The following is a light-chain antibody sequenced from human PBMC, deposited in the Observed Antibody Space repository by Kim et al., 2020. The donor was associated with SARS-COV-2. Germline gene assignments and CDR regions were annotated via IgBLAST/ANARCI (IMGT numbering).Light chain of an antibody. J-gene: IGLJ2*01. Sequence: MAPGRTASITCSGDNLGNKYVCWYQQKPGQTPVLVIYQNTKRPSGIPERFSGSSSGNTATLTISGTQAMDESDFYCQAWDGTTVVFGGGTQLTVL. CDR2: QNT. V-gene: IGLV3-1*01. CDR3: QAWDGTTVV. CDR1: NLGNKY.